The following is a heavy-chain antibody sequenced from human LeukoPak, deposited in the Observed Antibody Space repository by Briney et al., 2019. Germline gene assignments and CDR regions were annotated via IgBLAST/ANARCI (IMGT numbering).Heavy chain of an antibody. CDR2: IYYSGST. D-gene: IGHD3-3*01. Sequence: SETLSLTCTVSGGSISRYYWSWIRQPPGKGLEWIGYIYYSGSTNYNPSLKSRVTISVDTSKNQFSLKLSSVTAADTAVYYCARGGTMVAYYDFWSGTRGFDYWGQGTLVTVSS. CDR3: ARGGTMVAYYDFWSGTRGFDY. J-gene: IGHJ4*02. CDR1: GGSISRYY. V-gene: IGHV4-59*01.